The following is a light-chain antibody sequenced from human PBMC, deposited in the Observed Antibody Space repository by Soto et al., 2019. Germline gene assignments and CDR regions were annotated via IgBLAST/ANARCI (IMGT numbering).Light chain of an antibody. CDR1: SSDIGGYNY. Sequence: QSVLPQPPSASGSPGQSVTISCIGTSSDIGGYNYVSWYQQHPGKPPKLMIYEVYKRPSGVPDRFSGSKSGNTAALTVSGVQAEDEADYDCSSYAGTPYVFGAGTQLTVL. V-gene: IGLV2-8*01. CDR2: EVY. CDR3: SSYAGTPYV. J-gene: IGLJ1*01.